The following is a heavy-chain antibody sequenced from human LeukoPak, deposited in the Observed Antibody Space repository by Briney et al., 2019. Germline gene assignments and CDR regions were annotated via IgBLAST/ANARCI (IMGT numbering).Heavy chain of an antibody. D-gene: IGHD6-13*01. V-gene: IGHV3-21*01. J-gene: IGHJ4*02. CDR2: ISGSSYYI. CDR1: GFTFSSYT. Sequence: GGSLRLSCVASGFTFSSYTVNWVRQTPGKGLEWVSSISGSSYYIYYADSVRGRFTISRDNAENSAYLQMNSLRAEDTAVYYCTRGSTVSYSSSALADYWGQGTLVTVSS. CDR3: TRGSTVSYSSSALADY.